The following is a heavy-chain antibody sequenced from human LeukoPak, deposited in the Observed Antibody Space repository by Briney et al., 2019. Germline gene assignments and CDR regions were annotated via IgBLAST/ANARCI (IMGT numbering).Heavy chain of an antibody. Sequence: ASVKVSCKASGYTFTSYYMHWVRQAPGQGLEWMGIINPSGGSTSYAQKFQGRVTMTRDTSTSTVYMELSSLRSEDTAVYYCAREQVVWKGGGYYYYYGMDVWGQGTTVTASS. V-gene: IGHV1-46*01. D-gene: IGHD3-16*01. CDR1: GYTFTSYY. CDR3: AREQVVWKGGGYYYYYGMDV. J-gene: IGHJ6*02. CDR2: INPSGGST.